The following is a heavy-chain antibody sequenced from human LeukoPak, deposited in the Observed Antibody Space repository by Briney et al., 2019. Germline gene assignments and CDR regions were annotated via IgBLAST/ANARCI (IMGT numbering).Heavy chain of an antibody. CDR3: SRDTPRIVWRD. J-gene: IGHJ4*02. CDR1: GYTFTSYG. CDR2: ISAYNGNT. D-gene: IGHD2-21*01. V-gene: IGHV1-18*01. Sequence: ASVKVSYKASGYTFTSYGISWVRQAPGQGLDGMGWISAYNGNTNYAQKLQGRVSMTTDTSKSTAYMELRRRGSDDPAGEFRSRDTPRIVWRDWGQETLDSVFS.